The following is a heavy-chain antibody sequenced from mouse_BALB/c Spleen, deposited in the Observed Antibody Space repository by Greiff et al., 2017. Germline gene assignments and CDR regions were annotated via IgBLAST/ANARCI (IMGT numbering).Heavy chain of an antibody. Sequence: EVQLVESGPGLVKPSQSLSLTCSVTGYSITSGYYWNWIRQFPGNKLEWMGYISYDGSNNYNPSLKNRISITRDTSKNQFFLKLNSVTTEDTATYYCARVTTAPYAMDYWGQGTSVTVSS. CDR3: ARVTTAPYAMDY. CDR2: ISYDGSN. V-gene: IGHV3-6*02. CDR1: GYSITSGYY. D-gene: IGHD1-2*01. J-gene: IGHJ4*01.